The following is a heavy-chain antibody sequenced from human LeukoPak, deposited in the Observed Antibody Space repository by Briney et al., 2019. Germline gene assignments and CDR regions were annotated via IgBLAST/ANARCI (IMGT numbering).Heavy chain of an antibody. CDR3: ARHGRSGWFDY. J-gene: IGHJ4*02. D-gene: IGHD6-19*01. CDR2: IIHSGGT. CDR1: GGSFSGYY. Sequence: TSETLSLTCAVYGGSFSGYYWSWIRQPPGKGLDWIGEIIHSGGTNYNPSLKSRVTISVDTSKNQFSLKLSSVTTADTAVYYCARHGRSGWFDYWGQGTLVTVSS. V-gene: IGHV4-34*12.